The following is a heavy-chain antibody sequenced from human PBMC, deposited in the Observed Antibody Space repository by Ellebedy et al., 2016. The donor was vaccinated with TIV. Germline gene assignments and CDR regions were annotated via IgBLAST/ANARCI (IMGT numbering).Heavy chain of an antibody. V-gene: IGHV4-39*07. J-gene: IGHJ4*02. CDR3: ARFFESGSTGDY. CDR2: FYYGGSA. D-gene: IGHD3-10*01. Sequence: MPSETLSLTCTVSGDSIRKSDYYWSWVRQPPGKGLEWIGSFYYGGSAYYNPSLKSRVTMSLDTSKNQVSLKLRSVTAEDTAVYYCARFFESGSTGDYWGQGTLVTVSS. CDR1: GDSIRKSDYY.